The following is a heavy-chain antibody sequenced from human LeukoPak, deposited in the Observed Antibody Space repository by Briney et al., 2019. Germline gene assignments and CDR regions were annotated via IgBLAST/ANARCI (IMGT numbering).Heavy chain of an antibody. D-gene: IGHD3-3*01. CDR2: IRYDGSNK. CDR3: AKSYDFSYYMDV. V-gene: IGHV3-30*02. CDR1: GFTFSSYG. J-gene: IGHJ6*03. Sequence: GGSLRLSCAASGFTFSSYGMHWVRQAPGKGLERVAFIRYDGSNKYYADSVKGRFTISRDNSKNTLYLQMNSLRAEDTAVYYCAKSYDFSYYMDVWGKGTTVTVSS.